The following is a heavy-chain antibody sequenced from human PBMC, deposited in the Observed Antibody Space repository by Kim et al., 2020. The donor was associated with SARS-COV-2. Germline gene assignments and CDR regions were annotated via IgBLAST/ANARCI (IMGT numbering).Heavy chain of an antibody. CDR1: GGSISSYY. Sequence: SETLSLTCTVSGGSISSYYWSWIRQPPGKGLEWIGYIYYSGSTNYNPSLKSRVTISVDTSKNQFSLTLISVTAADTAGYYCARTTVLQVVSATHAGWFDPWGQGTLVTVSS. J-gene: IGHJ5*02. CDR3: ARTTVLQVVSATHAGWFDP. D-gene: IGHD2-21*01. CDR2: IYYSGST. V-gene: IGHV4-59*08.